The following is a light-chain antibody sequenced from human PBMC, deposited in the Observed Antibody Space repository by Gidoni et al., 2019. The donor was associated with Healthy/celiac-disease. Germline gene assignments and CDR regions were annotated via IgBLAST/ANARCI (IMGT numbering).Light chain of an antibody. J-gene: IGLJ2*01. V-gene: IGLV3-1*01. CDR3: QAWDSSTWGV. Sequence: SYELTQPPSVSVPPGQTASITCSGDKLGDKYACWYQQKPGQSPVLVIYQDSNRPSGIPERFSGSNSGNTATLTISGTQAMDEADYYCQAWDSSTWGVFGGGTKLTVL. CDR2: QDS. CDR1: KLGDKY.